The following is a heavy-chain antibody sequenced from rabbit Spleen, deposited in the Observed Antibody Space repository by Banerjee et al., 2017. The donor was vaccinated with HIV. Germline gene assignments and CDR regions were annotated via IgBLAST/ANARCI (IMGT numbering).Heavy chain of an antibody. CDR2: IVAGSGST. D-gene: IGHD4-2*01. V-gene: IGHV1S40*01. Sequence: QSLEESGGDLVKPGASLTLTCKASGFTISNSYWMSWVRLAPGKGLEWIACIVAGSGSTYYASWAKGRFTISRASSTTVTLQMTSLTAADTATYFCARDLAGYVGFGYISYLDLWGPGTLVTVS. CDR1: GFTISNSYW. J-gene: IGHJ4*01. CDR3: ARDLAGYVGFGYISYLDL.